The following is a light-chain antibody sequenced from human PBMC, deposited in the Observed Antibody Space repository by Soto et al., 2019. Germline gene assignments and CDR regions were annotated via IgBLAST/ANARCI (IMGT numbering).Light chain of an antibody. Sequence: QSVLTQPPSASGSPGQSVTISCTGTSSDVGGYNYVSWYQQHPGKAPKLMIYEVSKRPSGVPDRFSGSKSGNTASLTVSGLQAEDEADYYCSSYAGSTARVVFGGGTKLTVL. CDR1: SSDVGGYNY. CDR3: SSYAGSTARVV. J-gene: IGLJ2*01. V-gene: IGLV2-8*01. CDR2: EVS.